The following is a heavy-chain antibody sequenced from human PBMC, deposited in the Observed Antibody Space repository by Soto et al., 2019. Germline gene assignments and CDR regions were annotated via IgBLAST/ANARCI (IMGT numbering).Heavy chain of an antibody. CDR1: GGSVSSGSYY. V-gene: IGHV4-61*01. D-gene: IGHD2-2*01. CDR2: IYYSGST. J-gene: IGHJ5*02. CDR3: ARDRISVVVVPAAANWFDP. Sequence: QVQLQESGPGLVKPSETLSLTCTVSGGSVSSGSYYWSWIRQPPGKGLEWIGDIYYSGSTNYNPSRKSRVTISVVTPKNQSSLKLSSVTAADTAVYYCARDRISVVVVPAAANWFDPWGQGTLVTVSS.